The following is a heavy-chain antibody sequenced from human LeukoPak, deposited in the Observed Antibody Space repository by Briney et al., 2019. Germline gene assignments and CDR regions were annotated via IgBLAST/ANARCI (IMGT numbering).Heavy chain of an antibody. D-gene: IGHD4-11*01. J-gene: IGHJ6*02. Sequence: SETLSLTCTVSGGYISTHYWSWIRQPPGKGLEWIGYISYSGSTNKNPSLKSRVTVLVDTSKNQFFLILTSVTAADTAVYYCARLYSNSRYYHYYYGMDVWGQGTTVTVSS. CDR2: ISYSGST. CDR1: GGYISTHY. CDR3: ARLYSNSRYYHYYYGMDV. V-gene: IGHV4-59*08.